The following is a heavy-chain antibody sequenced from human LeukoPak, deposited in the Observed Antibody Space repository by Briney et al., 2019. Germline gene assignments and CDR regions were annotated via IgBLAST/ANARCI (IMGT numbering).Heavy chain of an antibody. CDR1: GGSISSSSYY. V-gene: IGHV4-39*07. Sequence: SETLSLTCTVSGGSISSSSYYWGWIRQPPGEGLEWIGSIYFSGSTYYNPSLKSRVTISVDTSKNQFSLILSSAIAADTAVYYCARGSGYYYARPFDYWGQGTLVTVSS. CDR3: ARGSGYYYARPFDY. D-gene: IGHD3-22*01. CDR2: IYFSGST. J-gene: IGHJ4*02.